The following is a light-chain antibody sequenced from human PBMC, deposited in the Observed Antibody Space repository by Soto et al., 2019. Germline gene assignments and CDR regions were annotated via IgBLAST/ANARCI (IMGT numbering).Light chain of an antibody. Sequence: EIVLTQSPGTLSLSPGERATLSCRAGQSVSSSYLAWYQQKPGQAPRLLIYGVSSRATGIPDRFSGSGSGTDFTLTISRLEPEDFAVYYCQQYGSSQTFGQGTKVEIK. CDR1: QSVSSSY. V-gene: IGKV3-20*01. J-gene: IGKJ1*01. CDR2: GVS. CDR3: QQYGSSQT.